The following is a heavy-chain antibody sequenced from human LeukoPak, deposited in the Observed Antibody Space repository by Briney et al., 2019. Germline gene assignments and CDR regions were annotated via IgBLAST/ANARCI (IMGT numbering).Heavy chain of an antibody. J-gene: IGHJ5*02. CDR1: GGSISSGDYY. D-gene: IGHD3-3*01. V-gene: IGHV4-30-4*01. CDR2: IYYRGST. CDR3: ARGKPDWPGIPSGYSALVWFDP. Sequence: PSETLSLTCTVSGGSISSGDYYRSWIRQPPGKGLEWIGYIYYRGSTYYNPSLKSRVTISVDTSKNQFSLKLSSVTAADTAVYYCARGKPDWPGIPSGYSALVWFDPWGQGTLVTVSA.